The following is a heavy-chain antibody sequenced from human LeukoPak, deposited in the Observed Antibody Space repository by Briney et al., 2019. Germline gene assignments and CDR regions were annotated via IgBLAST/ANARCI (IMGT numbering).Heavy chain of an antibody. V-gene: IGHV3-23*01. J-gene: IGHJ5*02. CDR3: AKESTVTPGNVNWFDT. D-gene: IGHD4-17*01. CDR1: GFTLSSYA. CDR2: ISVSGNT. Sequence: PGGSLRLSCAASGFTLSSYAMSWVRQAPGKGLEWVSAISVSGNTYHADSVKGRFTISRDSSKNTLYLQMNRLRAEDAAVYYCAKESTVTPGNVNWFDTWGQGTLVTVSS.